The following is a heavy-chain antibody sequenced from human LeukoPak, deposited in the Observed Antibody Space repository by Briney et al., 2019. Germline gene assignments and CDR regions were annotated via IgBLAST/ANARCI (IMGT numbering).Heavy chain of an antibody. J-gene: IGHJ4*02. CDR2: ISSSGSTI. D-gene: IGHD6-6*01. CDR3: AREGQAYSSSTLGY. Sequence: PGGSLRLSCAASGFTFSSYEMNWVRQAPGKGLEWVSYISSSGSTIYYADSVKGRFTISRDNAKNSLYLQMNSLRAEDKAVYYCAREGQAYSSSTLGYWGQGTLVTVSS. V-gene: IGHV3-48*03. CDR1: GFTFSSYE.